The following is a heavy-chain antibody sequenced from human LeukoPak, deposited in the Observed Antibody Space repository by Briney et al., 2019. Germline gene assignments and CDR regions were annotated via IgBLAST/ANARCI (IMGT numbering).Heavy chain of an antibody. CDR2: ISAYNGNT. V-gene: IGHV1-18*01. Sequence: ASVKVSCKASGYTFTSYGISWVRQAPGQGLEWMGWISAYNGNTNYAQKLQGRVTMTTDTSTSTAYMELRSLRSDDTAVYYCARVKVYSSSSEGYYYMDVWGKGTTVTVSS. CDR3: ARVKVYSSSSEGYYYMDV. J-gene: IGHJ6*03. D-gene: IGHD6-6*01. CDR1: GYTFTSYG.